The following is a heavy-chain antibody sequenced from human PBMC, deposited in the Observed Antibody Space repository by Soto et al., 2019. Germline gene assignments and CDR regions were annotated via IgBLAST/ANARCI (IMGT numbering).Heavy chain of an antibody. CDR1: GFTFSSYA. D-gene: IGHD6-13*01. V-gene: IGHV3-30-3*01. CDR2: ISYDVSNK. J-gene: IGHJ5*02. Sequence: QVQLVESGGGVVQPGRSLRLSCAASGFTFSSYAMHWVRQAPGKGLEWVAFISYDVSNKYYADSVKGRFTISRDNSKNTLYLQMNSRRAEDTAVYYCARDLGSSWYVKWFDPWGQGTLVTVSS. CDR3: ARDLGSSWYVKWFDP.